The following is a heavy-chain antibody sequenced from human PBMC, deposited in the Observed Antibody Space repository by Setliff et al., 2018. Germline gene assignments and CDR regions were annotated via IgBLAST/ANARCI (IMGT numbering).Heavy chain of an antibody. CDR3: VHNADFIGTFNT. CDR1: GLRFSDAG. V-gene: IGHV3-15*01. Sequence: GGSLRLSCAVPGLRFSDAGVSWVRQAPGTGLEWAGRINSYGSGGTIDYAAPVEGRFTISRDDSKNTVYLQMSSLKIEDTAVYYCVHNADFIGTFNTWGQGTMVTVSS. J-gene: IGHJ3*01. D-gene: IGHD2-8*01. CDR2: INSYGSGGTI.